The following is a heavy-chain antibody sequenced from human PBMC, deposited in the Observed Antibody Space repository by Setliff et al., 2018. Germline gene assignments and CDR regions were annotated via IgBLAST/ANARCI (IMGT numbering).Heavy chain of an antibody. V-gene: IGHV4-4*08. J-gene: IGHJ4*02. Sequence: SETLSLTCTVSGGSISNYYWSWVRQPPGNGLELIAYIFPTAGAIYNPSLKSRLSLSVDTSKNQFSLRLTSVTAADTAVYFCARHSNTWPVDFWGQGTLVTVSS. CDR3: ARHSNTWPVDF. CDR2: IFPTAGA. D-gene: IGHD2-21*01. CDR1: GGSISNYY.